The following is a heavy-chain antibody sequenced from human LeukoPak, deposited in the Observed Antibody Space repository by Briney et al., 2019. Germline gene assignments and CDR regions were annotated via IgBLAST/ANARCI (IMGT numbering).Heavy chain of an antibody. CDR2: IYYSGST. V-gene: IGHV4-59*01. Sequence: SETLSLTCTVSGGSISSYCWSWIRQPPGKGLEWIGYIYYSGSTNYNPSLKSRVTISVDTSKNQFSLKLSSVTAADTAVYYCARDSMATFYWGQGTLVTVSS. CDR1: GGSISSYC. J-gene: IGHJ4*02. CDR3: ARDSMATFY. D-gene: IGHD5-24*01.